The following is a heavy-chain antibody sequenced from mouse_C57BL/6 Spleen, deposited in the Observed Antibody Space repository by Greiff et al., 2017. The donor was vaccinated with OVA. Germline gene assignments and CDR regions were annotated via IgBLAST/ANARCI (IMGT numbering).Heavy chain of an antibody. CDR3: ARYYDVFYYAMDY. Sequence: QVQLQQPGAELVKPGASVKMSCKASGYTFTSYWITWVKQRPGQGLEWIGDIYPGSGSTNYNEKFKSKATLTVDTSSSTAYMQLSSLTSEDSAVYYCARYYDVFYYAMDYWGQGTSVTVSS. CDR2: IYPGSGST. V-gene: IGHV1-55*01. D-gene: IGHD2-4*01. J-gene: IGHJ4*01. CDR1: GYTFTSYW.